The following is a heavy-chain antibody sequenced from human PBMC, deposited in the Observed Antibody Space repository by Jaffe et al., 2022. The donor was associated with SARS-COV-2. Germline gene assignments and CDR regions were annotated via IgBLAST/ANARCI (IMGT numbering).Heavy chain of an antibody. V-gene: IGHV3-15*01. CDR3: TADHWD. Sequence: EVQLVESGGGLVKPGGSLRLSCAASGFTFTNAWMNWVRQAPGKGLEWVGLIKSKTDGGTPEYAAPVKGRFTISRDDSKNTLYLQINSLKTEDTAVYFCTADHWDWGQGTQVTVSS. CDR1: GFTFTNAW. D-gene: IGHD3-16*01. J-gene: IGHJ4*02. CDR2: IKSKTDGGTP.